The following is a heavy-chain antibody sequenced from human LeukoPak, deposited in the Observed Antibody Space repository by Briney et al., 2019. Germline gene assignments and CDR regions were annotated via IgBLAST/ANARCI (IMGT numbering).Heavy chain of an antibody. D-gene: IGHD6-13*01. Sequence: ASVKVSCKASGYTFTSYDINWVRQATGQGLEWMGWMNPNSGNTGYAQKFQGRVTMTRNTSISTAYMELSSLRSEDTAVYYCARVENYSSSWLRYYYYGMDVWGQGTTVTVSS. V-gene: IGHV1-8*01. CDR3: ARVENYSSSWLRYYYYGMDV. CDR2: MNPNSGNT. CDR1: GYTFTSYD. J-gene: IGHJ6*02.